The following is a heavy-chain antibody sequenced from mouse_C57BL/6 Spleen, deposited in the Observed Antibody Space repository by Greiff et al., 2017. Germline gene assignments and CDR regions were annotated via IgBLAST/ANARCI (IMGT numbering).Heavy chain of an antibody. CDR1: GYTFTEYT. D-gene: IGHD2-1*01. J-gene: IGHJ1*03. CDR3: ARHEDRGGYGNSYFDV. V-gene: IGHV1-62-2*01. CDR2: FYPGSGSI. Sequence: QVQLQQSGAELVKPGASVKLSCKASGYTFTEYTIHWVKQRSGQGLEWLGWFYPGSGSIKYNEKFKDKATLTADKSSSTVYMELSRLTSEDSSVYFCARHEDRGGYGNSYFDVWGTGTTVTVSS.